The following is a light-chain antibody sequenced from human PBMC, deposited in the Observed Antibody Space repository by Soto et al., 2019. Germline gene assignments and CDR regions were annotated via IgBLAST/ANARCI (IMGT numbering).Light chain of an antibody. CDR2: EVS. CDR3: RSDAGRDPWL. Sequence: QSALTQPASVSGSPGQSITISCTGTSSDVGSYNFVSWYQQYPGKAPKLMIYEVSKRPSGVSNRFSGSKSGNTASLTISGLQAGDEGDNCRRSDAGRDPWLFGRGTKLTAL. J-gene: IGLJ3*02. CDR1: SSDVGSYNF. V-gene: IGLV2-23*02.